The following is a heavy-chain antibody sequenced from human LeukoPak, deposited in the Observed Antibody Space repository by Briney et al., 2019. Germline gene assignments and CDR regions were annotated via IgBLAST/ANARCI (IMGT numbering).Heavy chain of an antibody. CDR3: ARGLWFGELLAGTYNWFDP. D-gene: IGHD3-10*01. CDR1: GFTFSSYE. J-gene: IGHJ5*02. V-gene: IGHV3-48*03. CDR2: ISSSGSTI. Sequence: GRSLRLSCAASGFTFSSYEMNWVRQAPGKGLEWVSYISSSGSTIYYADSVKGRFTISRDNAKNSLYLQMNSLRAEDTAVYYCARGLWFGELLAGTYNWFDPWGQGTLVTVSS.